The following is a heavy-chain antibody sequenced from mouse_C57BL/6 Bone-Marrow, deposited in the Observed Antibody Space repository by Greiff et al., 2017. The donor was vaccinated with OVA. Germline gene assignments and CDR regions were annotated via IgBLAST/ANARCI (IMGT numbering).Heavy chain of an antibody. Sequence: EVKLVESGGGLVKPGGSLKLSCAASGFTFSSYAMSWVRQTPEKRLEWVATISDGGSYTYYPDNVKGRFTISRDNAKNNLYLQMSHLKSEDTAMYYCARDHYSNYGGGSYAMDYWGQGTSVTVSS. CDR1: GFTFSSYA. V-gene: IGHV5-4*01. CDR3: ARDHYSNYGGGSYAMDY. D-gene: IGHD2-5*01. J-gene: IGHJ4*01. CDR2: ISDGGSYT.